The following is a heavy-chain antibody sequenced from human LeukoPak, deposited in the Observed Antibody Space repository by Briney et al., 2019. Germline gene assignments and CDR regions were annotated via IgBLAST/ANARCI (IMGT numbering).Heavy chain of an antibody. J-gene: IGHJ4*02. V-gene: IGHV4-59*01. Sequence: WETLSLTCTVSGGSISSYYWSWIRQPPGKGLEWMGYIYYSGSTNYNPSLKSRVTISVDTSKNQFSLKLSSVTAADTAVYYCASTRRDGYNFEDYWGQGTLVTVSS. CDR3: ASTRRDGYNFEDY. CDR2: IYYSGST. D-gene: IGHD5-24*01. CDR1: GGSISSYY.